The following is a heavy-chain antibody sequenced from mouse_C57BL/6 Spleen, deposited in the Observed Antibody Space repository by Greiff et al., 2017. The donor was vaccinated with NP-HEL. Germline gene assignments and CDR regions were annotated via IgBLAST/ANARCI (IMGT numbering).Heavy chain of an antibody. Sequence: VQLQQSGAELVRPGASVTLSCKASGYTFTDYEMHWVKQTPVHGLEWIGAIDPETGGTAYNQKFKGKAILTADKSSSTAYMELRSLTSEDSAVYYCTRWLLPYFDYWGQGTTLTVSS. CDR2: IDPETGGT. V-gene: IGHV1-15*01. CDR1: GYTFTDYE. CDR3: TRWLLPYFDY. J-gene: IGHJ2*01. D-gene: IGHD2-3*01.